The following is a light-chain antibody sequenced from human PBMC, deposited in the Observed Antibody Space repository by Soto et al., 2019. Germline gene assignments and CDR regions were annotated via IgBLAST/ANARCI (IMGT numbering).Light chain of an antibody. J-gene: IGLJ2*01. CDR1: SSNIGNNA. V-gene: IGLV1-36*01. CDR3: AAWDDSLNGP. CDR2: YDD. Sequence: SVLTQPPSVSEAPRQRVTISCSGSSSNIGNNAVNWYQQLPGKAPKLLIYYDDLLPSGVSDRFSGSKSGTSASLAISGLQSEDEADYYCAAWDDSLNGPFGGGTKLTVL.